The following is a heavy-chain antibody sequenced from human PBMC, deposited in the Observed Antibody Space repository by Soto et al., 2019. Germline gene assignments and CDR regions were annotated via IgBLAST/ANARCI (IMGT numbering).Heavy chain of an antibody. J-gene: IGHJ4*02. V-gene: IGHV4-34*01. CDR3: AREPNGPSGSYYRRFDY. Sequence: PSETLSLTCAVYGGSFSGYYWSWIRQPPGKGLEWIGEINHSGSTNYNPSLKSRVTISVDTSKNQFSLKLSSVTAADTAVYYCAREPNGPSGSYYRRFDYWGQGTLVTVSS. CDR1: GGSFSGYY. CDR2: INHSGST. D-gene: IGHD3-10*01.